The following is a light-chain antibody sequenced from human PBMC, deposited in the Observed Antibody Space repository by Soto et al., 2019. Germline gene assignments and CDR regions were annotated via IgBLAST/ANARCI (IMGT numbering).Light chain of an antibody. J-gene: IGLJ1*01. V-gene: IGLV1-44*01. CDR2: SNN. Sequence: QSVLTQPPSASGTPGQRVTISCSGSSSNIRTNAVNWYQHLSGTAPKLLIYSNNQRPSGVPDRFSGSKSGTSASLAISGLQSEDEGDYYCAAWDDSLNGRYVFGTGTKVTVL. CDR3: AAWDDSLNGRYV. CDR1: SSNIRTNA.